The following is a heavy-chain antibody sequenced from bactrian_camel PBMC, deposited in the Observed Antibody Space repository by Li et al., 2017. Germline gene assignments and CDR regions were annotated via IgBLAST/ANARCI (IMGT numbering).Heavy chain of an antibody. CDR1: GNTLTSSC. J-gene: IGHJ4*01. CDR3: ATGVYCANVLSPSEYDT. Sequence: HVQLVESGGGSVQAGGSLRLSCSASGNTLTSSCMAWFRQAPGKERERVARIDSDGSTKYTDSVKGRFTISRDNAKKTLFLQMNSLKPDDSATYYCATGVYCANVLSPSEYDTWGQGTQVTVS. CDR2: IDSDGST. V-gene: IGHV3S53*01. D-gene: IGHD3*01.